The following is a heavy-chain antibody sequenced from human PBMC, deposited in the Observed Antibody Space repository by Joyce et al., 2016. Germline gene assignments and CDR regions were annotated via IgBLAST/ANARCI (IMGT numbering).Heavy chain of an antibody. Sequence: QVQLVDSGGGVVQPGRSLRLSCVASGFTFSNYGMHWVRQAPGKGLEWVAVISYDGSNKYYSDSVKGRFTISRDNSRNTVYLQMNSLRPEDTAVYYCAKDCHYSSGYYEGFDYWGQGTLVTVSS. D-gene: IGHD3-22*01. CDR3: AKDCHYSSGYYEGFDY. J-gene: IGHJ4*02. CDR2: ISYDGSNK. V-gene: IGHV3-30*18. CDR1: GFTFSNYG.